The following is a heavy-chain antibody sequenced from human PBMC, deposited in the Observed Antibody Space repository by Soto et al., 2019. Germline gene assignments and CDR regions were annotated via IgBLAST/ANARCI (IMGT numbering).Heavy chain of an antibody. CDR2: IRSKSNNYAT. CDR1: GFTFSDSA. J-gene: IGHJ4*02. CDR3: TRHLADC. V-gene: IGHV3-73*01. D-gene: IGHD3-3*02. Sequence: EVQLVESGGGLVQPGGSLKLSCAASGFTFSDSAMHWVRQASGKGLEWVGRIRSKSNNYATEYAASVKGRFTISREDSRNTAYLQMNSLKTEDTAVYYCTRHLADCWGQGTLVTVSS.